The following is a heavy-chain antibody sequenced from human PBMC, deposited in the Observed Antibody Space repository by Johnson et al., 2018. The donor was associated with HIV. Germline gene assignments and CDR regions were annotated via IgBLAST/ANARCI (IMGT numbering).Heavy chain of an antibody. CDR2: INWNGGDT. D-gene: IGHD3-16*02. V-gene: IGHV3-20*04. CDR1: GFTFDDYG. CDR3: ARLARADMVTFGGVIVKNGFDI. Sequence: VQLVESGRGVVRPGGSLRVSCAASGFTFDDYGMSWVRQAPGKGLEWVSGINWNGGDTAYAGSVKGRFTISSDNAKSSLYLQMNSLRVEDTAFYYCARLARADMVTFGGVIVKNGFDIWGQGTMVTVSS. J-gene: IGHJ3*02.